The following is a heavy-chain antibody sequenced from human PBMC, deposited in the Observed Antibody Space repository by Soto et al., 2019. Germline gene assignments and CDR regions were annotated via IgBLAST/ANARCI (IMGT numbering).Heavy chain of an antibody. D-gene: IGHD1-20*01. Sequence: SVKVSCKASGGTFSSYAISWVRQAPGQGLEWMGGIIPIFGTANYAQKFQGRVTITADESTSTAYMELSSLRSEDTAVYYCARDRGITGSYAPFDYWGQGTLVTVSS. CDR3: ARDRGITGSYAPFDY. CDR1: GGTFSSYA. CDR2: IIPIFGTA. J-gene: IGHJ4*02. V-gene: IGHV1-69*13.